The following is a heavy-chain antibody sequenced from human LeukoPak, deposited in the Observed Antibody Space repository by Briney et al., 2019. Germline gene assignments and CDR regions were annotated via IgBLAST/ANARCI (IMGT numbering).Heavy chain of an antibody. V-gene: IGHV3-21*01. CDR3: ARGPPRYYDFWSGYYGY. Sequence: SGGSLRLSCAASGFTFSSYSMNWVRQAPGKGLEWVSSISSSSSYIYYADSVKGRFTISRDSAKNSLYLQMNSLRAEDTAVYYCARGPPRYYDFWSGYYGYWGQGTLVTVSS. D-gene: IGHD3-3*01. CDR1: GFTFSSYS. CDR2: ISSSSSYI. J-gene: IGHJ4*02.